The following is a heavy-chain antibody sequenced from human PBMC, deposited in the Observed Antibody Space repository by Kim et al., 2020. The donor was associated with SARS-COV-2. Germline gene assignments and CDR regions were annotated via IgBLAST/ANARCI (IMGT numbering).Heavy chain of an antibody. J-gene: IGHJ6*02. Sequence: GGSLRLSCEASGFNFLSYAFHWVRQAPGKGLEWVAVTSYDGREKSYADSLKGRLTISRDSSRKTVFLQMDSLRTEDTAVYYCARNRILYDTSPTGPMDVWGQGTTVTVSS. V-gene: IGHV3-30*04. CDR3: ARNRILYDTSPTGPMDV. CDR2: TSYDGREK. CDR1: GFNFLSYA. D-gene: IGHD3-3*01.